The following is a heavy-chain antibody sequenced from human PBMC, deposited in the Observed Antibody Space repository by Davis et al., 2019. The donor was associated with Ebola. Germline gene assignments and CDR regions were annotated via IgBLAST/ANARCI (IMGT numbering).Heavy chain of an antibody. J-gene: IGHJ3*02. CDR2: IKQDGSEK. CDR1: GFTFSSYW. V-gene: IGHV3-7*03. CDR3: AKVRSYDAFDI. Sequence: GESLKISCAASGFTFSSYWMSWVRQAPGKGLEWLANIKQDGSEKYYVDSVKGRFTISRDNAKNSLYLQMNSLRAEDTAVYYCAKVRSYDAFDIWGQGTMVTVSS.